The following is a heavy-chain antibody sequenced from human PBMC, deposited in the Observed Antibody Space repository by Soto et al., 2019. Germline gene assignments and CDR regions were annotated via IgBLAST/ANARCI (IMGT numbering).Heavy chain of an antibody. Sequence: PGGSLRLSCAASGFTFSDYYMSWIRQAPGKGLEWVSYISGSSSYTNYADSVKGRFTISRDNAKNSLYLQMNSLRAEDTALYYCAKDRLHLRWSYYFDYWGQGTLVTVSS. CDR3: AKDRLHLRWSYYFDY. CDR1: GFTFSDYY. V-gene: IGHV3-11*05. CDR2: ISGSSSYT. J-gene: IGHJ4*02. D-gene: IGHD4-17*01.